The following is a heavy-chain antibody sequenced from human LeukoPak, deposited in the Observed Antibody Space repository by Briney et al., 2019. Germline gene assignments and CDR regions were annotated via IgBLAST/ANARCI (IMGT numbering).Heavy chain of an antibody. CDR1: GGSLSGYY. D-gene: IGHD3-22*01. Sequence: SETLSLTCTVDGGSLSGYYWSWIRQTPGMGLEWIGEINSGGSTNYNPSLKSRVTISVDTSKNQFSLKLSSVTAADTAVYYCAREKTAYYYDSSGFSEGAFDIWGQGTMVTVSS. CDR3: AREKTAYYYDSSGFSEGAFDI. CDR2: INSGGST. J-gene: IGHJ3*02. V-gene: IGHV4-34*01.